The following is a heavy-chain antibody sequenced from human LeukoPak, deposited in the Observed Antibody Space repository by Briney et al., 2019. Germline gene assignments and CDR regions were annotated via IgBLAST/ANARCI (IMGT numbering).Heavy chain of an antibody. Sequence: EASVKVSCKASGYTFTNYYMHWVRQAPGQGLEWMGIINPSGGSTTYAQRFQGRVTMTRDTSTSTVYMELSSLRSGDTAVYYCATWGSSSSPLPTMDVWGQGTTVTVSS. D-gene: IGHD6-13*01. CDR3: ATWGSSSSPLPTMDV. CDR1: GYTFTNYY. CDR2: INPSGGST. V-gene: IGHV1-46*01. J-gene: IGHJ6*02.